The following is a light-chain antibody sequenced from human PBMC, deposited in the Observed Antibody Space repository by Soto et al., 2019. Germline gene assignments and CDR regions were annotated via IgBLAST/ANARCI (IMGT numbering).Light chain of an antibody. CDR1: QSVSIW. CDR2: DAA. V-gene: IGKV1-5*01. J-gene: IGKJ2*01. CDR3: QYDSR. Sequence: QMTQSPSTRSASGGGLVTITCRASQSVSIWLAWYQQKPWKAPRLLIYDAASLKTVGPSRFSGSGSGTNFTLTISSLQHDDFATYYCQYDSRFGQGTKVDIK.